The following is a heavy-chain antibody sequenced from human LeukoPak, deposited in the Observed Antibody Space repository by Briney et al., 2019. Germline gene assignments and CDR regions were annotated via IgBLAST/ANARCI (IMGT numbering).Heavy chain of an antibody. CDR2: ISWNSGSI. CDR3: AKEGSVDLYSYGPEVDGYPSDGMDV. Sequence: PGRSLRLSCAASGFTFDDYAMHWVRQAPGKGLEWVSGISWNSGSIGYADSVKGRFTISRDNAKNSLYLQMNSLRAEDTALYYCAKEGSVDLYSYGPEVDGYPSDGMDVWGQGTTVTVSS. V-gene: IGHV3-9*01. CDR1: GFTFDDYA. D-gene: IGHD5-18*01. J-gene: IGHJ6*02.